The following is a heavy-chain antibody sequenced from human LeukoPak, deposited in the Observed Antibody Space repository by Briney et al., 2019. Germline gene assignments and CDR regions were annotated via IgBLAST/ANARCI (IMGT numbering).Heavy chain of an antibody. Sequence: SVKVSCKASGYTFTGYYMHWVRQAPGQGLEWMGGIIPIFGTANYAQKFQGRVTITADESTSTAYMELSSLRSEDTAVYYCASRDGYNQELGYWGQGTLVTASS. D-gene: IGHD5-24*01. J-gene: IGHJ4*02. CDR2: IIPIFGTA. CDR3: ASRDGYNQELGY. CDR1: GYTFTGYY. V-gene: IGHV1-69*13.